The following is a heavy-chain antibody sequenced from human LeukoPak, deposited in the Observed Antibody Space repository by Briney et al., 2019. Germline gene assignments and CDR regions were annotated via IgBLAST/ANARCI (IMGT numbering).Heavy chain of an antibody. CDR3: ARDRGAATGTVGLDY. J-gene: IGHJ4*02. V-gene: IGHV3-7*01. CDR1: GFTFSSYW. CDR2: INQDGSEK. Sequence: PGGSLRLSCAASGFTFSSYWMNWVRQAPGKGLEWVANINQDGSEKYYVDSVKGRFTISRDNAKNSLSLQMNSLRVEDTAVYYCARDRGAATGTVGLDYWGQGTLVTVSS. D-gene: IGHD1-1*01.